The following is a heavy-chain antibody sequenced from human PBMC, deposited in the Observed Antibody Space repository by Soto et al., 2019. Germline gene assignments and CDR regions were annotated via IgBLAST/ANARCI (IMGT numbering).Heavy chain of an antibody. D-gene: IGHD6-13*01. V-gene: IGHV4-38-2*01. CDR2: IYHSGST. Sequence: PSSTLSLTCAFSVYSIISGYYWGWIRQPPGKGLEWIGSIYHSGSTYYNPSLKSRVTISVDTSKNQFSLKLSSVTAADTAVYYCARAAAAGGPDYWGQGTLVTVSS. CDR3: ARAAAAGGPDY. CDR1: VYSIISGYY. J-gene: IGHJ4*02.